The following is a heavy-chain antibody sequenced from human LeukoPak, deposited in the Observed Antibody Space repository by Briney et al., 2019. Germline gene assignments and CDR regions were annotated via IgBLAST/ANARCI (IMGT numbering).Heavy chain of an antibody. Sequence: GASVKVSCKASGYTFTGYYMHWVRQAPGQGLEWMGGINPNSGGTNYAQKFQGRVTMTRDTSISTAYMELNRLRSDDTAVYYCARYYCGGGSCLYFDYWGQGTLVTVSS. CDR3: ARYYCGGGSCLYFDY. CDR1: GYTFTGYY. CDR2: INPNSGGT. J-gene: IGHJ4*02. V-gene: IGHV1-2*02. D-gene: IGHD2-15*01.